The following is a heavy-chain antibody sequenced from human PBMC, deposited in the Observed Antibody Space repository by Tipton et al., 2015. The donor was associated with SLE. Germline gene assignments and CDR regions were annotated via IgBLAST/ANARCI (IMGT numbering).Heavy chain of an antibody. J-gene: IGHJ3*02. D-gene: IGHD3-16*01. CDR3: ARESLGRPRVSAFDI. V-gene: IGHV4-59*02. Sequence: TLSLTCTVSGGSVTTYYWSWIRQSPGKKLEWIGYMYYTGITKFNPSLESRVALSVDTSKNQFSLRLSSMTAADTAVYYCARESLGRPRVSAFDIWGQGAVVTVSS. CDR2: MYYTGIT. CDR1: GGSVTTYY.